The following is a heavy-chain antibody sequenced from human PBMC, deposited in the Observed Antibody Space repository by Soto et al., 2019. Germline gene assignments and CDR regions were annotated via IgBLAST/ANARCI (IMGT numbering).Heavy chain of an antibody. CDR2: IYYSGRT. CDR3: ARCGYCIGGSCYEGYYFDY. Sequence: QVQLQESGPGLVKPSETLSLTCTVSGGSVSSGSDYWRLIRQPTAKGLEWLGKIYYSGRTNYNPSLKSRVNISVYTYEQQSSLKLSSVTAADTAVYYCARCGYCIGGSCYEGYYFDYWGQGTLVTVSS. D-gene: IGHD2-15*01. J-gene: IGHJ4*02. CDR1: GGSVSSGSDY. V-gene: IGHV4-61*01.